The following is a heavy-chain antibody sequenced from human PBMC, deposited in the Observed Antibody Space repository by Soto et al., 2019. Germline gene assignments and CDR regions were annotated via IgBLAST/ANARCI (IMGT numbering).Heavy chain of an antibody. J-gene: IGHJ6*03. V-gene: IGHV3-30*18. CDR3: AKVGSSSEYYYYYYYMDV. CDR1: GFTFSSYG. D-gene: IGHD6-6*01. Sequence: GGSLRLSCAASGFTFSSYGMHWVRQAPGKGLEWVAVISYDGSNKYYADSVKGRFTISRDNSKNTLYLQMNSLRAEDTAVYYCAKVGSSSEYYYYYYYMDVWGKGTTVTVSS. CDR2: ISYDGSNK.